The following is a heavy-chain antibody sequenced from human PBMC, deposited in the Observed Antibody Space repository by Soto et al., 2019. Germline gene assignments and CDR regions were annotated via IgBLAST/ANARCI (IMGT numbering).Heavy chain of an antibody. CDR2: LYYGRSA. D-gene: IGHD3-9*01. CDR1: GDSISSYY. J-gene: IGHJ6*02. CDR3: ARHVMTGPYHYYCSGLDV. V-gene: IGHV4-59*01. Sequence: SETLSLTCAVSGDSISSYYCMWIRQPPGKGLESIGYLYYGRSANYNPSLKSRVTLSVDTSTSQCSLTLSSVTAADTAVYFCARHVMTGPYHYYCSGLDVWGQGTTVTVSS.